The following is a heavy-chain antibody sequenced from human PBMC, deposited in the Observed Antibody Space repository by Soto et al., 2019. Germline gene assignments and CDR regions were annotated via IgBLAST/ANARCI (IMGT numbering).Heavy chain of an antibody. D-gene: IGHD6-13*01. J-gene: IGHJ4*01. Sequence: GGSLRLSCETSGFTFSSYGIHWVRQAPGKGLEWVAVISYDGNNKYFADSVKGRFTISRDNSKDKVYLQMNSLRAEDTAVYYCAKDWAGQQLVPYYFDYWGRGTLVTVSS. V-gene: IGHV3-30*18. CDR2: ISYDGNNK. CDR3: AKDWAGQQLVPYYFDY. CDR1: GFTFSSYG.